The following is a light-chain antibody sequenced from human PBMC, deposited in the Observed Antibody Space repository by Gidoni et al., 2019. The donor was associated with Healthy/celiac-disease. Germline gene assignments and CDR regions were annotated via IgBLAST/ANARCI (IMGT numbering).Light chain of an antibody. V-gene: IGKV3-15*01. CDR2: GAS. Sequence: EIVMTQSPATLSVSPGERATLSCRASQSVSSNLAWYQQKPGQAPRLLIYGASTRATGIPARFSGSGSGTEFTLTISSLQSEDFAVYYCQQYNKWLGLFGGGTKVEIK. J-gene: IGKJ4*01. CDR1: QSVSSN. CDR3: QQYNKWLGL.